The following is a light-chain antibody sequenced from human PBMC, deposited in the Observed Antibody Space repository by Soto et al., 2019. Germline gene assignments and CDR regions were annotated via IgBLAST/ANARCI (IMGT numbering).Light chain of an antibody. CDR3: HQYGSSQT. J-gene: IGKJ1*01. CDR2: GAS. CDR1: QTVGSSF. V-gene: IGKV3-20*01. Sequence: EIVLTQSPGTVSLSPGERATLCFMASQTVGSSFLAWFQHKPGQAPRLLIYGASTRATGIPDRFSGSGSGTDFTLTISRLEPEDFAVYYCHQYGSSQTFGQGTKVDIK.